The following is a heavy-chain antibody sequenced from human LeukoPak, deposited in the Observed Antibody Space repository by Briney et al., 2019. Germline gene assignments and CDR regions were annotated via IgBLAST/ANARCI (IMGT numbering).Heavy chain of an antibody. CDR3: ARDLYGSGWSPFDY. CDR1: GFTFSSYA. D-gene: IGHD6-19*01. V-gene: IGHV3-30-3*01. Sequence: GGSLRLSCAAPGFTFSSYAMHWVRQAPGKGLEWVAVISYDGSNKYYADSVKGRFTISRDNSKNTLYLQMNSLRAEDTAVYYCARDLYGSGWSPFDYWGQGTLVTVSS. J-gene: IGHJ4*02. CDR2: ISYDGSNK.